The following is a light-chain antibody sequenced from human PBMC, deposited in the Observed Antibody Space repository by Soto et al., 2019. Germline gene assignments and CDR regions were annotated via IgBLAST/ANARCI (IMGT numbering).Light chain of an antibody. CDR1: SSDVGGYKY. J-gene: IGLJ1*01. CDR2: EVS. V-gene: IGLV2-14*01. CDR3: SSYTSSGTSSV. Sequence: QSALTQPASVSGSPGQSITISCTGTSSDVGGYKYVSWYRQHPGKAPKLMIYEVSNRPSGVSNRFSGSKSGNTASLTISGLQPDDEADYYRSSYTSSGTSSVFGTGTKLTVL.